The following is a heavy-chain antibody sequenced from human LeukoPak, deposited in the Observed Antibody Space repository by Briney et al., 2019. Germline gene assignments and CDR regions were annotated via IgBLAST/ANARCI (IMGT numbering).Heavy chain of an antibody. CDR2: IYYSGST. CDR3: ARPCYGWLRSGFDP. Sequence: PSETLSLTCTVSGGSISSSSYYWGWIRQPPGKGLEWIGSIYYSGSTYYNPSLKSRVTISVDTSKNQFSLKLSSVTAADTAVYYCARPCYGWLRSGFDPWGQGTLVTVSS. V-gene: IGHV4-39*07. CDR1: GGSISSSSYY. J-gene: IGHJ5*02. D-gene: IGHD5-12*01.